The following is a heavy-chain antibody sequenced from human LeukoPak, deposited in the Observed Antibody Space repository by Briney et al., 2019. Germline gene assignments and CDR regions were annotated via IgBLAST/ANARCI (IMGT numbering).Heavy chain of an antibody. D-gene: IGHD2-21*02. J-gene: IGHJ5*02. CDR3: ARLQVHCGGDCYTRWFDH. CDR2: IYYSGST. Sequence: PSETLSLTCTVSGGSVSSYYWSWIRQPPGKGLEWIAYIYYSGSTKYNPSLKSRVTISLDRSKNQFSLKLRSVTAADTAVYYCARLQVHCGGDCYTRWFDHWGQGTLVTVSS. CDR1: GGSVSSYY. V-gene: IGHV4-59*08.